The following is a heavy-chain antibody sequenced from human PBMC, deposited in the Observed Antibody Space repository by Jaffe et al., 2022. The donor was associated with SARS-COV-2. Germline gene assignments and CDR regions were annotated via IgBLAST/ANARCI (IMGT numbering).Heavy chain of an antibody. CDR3: ARRGYCNSTACFGWFDP. Sequence: QLQESGPGLVKPSETLSLTCTVSGGSISSGSYYWGWIRQPPGKGLEWIGSISYSGGTFFNPSLKSRVTLSVDTSKNQFSLTLTSVTAADTAVYYCARRGYCNSTACFGWFDPWGQGTLVTVSS. CDR2: ISYSGGT. D-gene: IGHD2-2*01. J-gene: IGHJ5*02. V-gene: IGHV4-39*01. CDR1: GGSISSGSYY.